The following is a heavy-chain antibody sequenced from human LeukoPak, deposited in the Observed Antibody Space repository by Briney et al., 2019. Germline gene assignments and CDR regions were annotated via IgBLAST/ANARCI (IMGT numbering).Heavy chain of an antibody. V-gene: IGHV3-30*02. CDR1: GFTFSSYG. Sequence: GGSLRLSCAASGFTFSSYGMHWVRQAPGKGLEWVAFIRYDGSNKYYADSVKGRFTISRDNSKNTLYLQMNSLRAEDTAVYYCAKGLSWNSANRFDYWGQGTLVTVSS. D-gene: IGHD1-7*01. J-gene: IGHJ4*02. CDR3: AKGLSWNSANRFDY. CDR2: IRYDGSNK.